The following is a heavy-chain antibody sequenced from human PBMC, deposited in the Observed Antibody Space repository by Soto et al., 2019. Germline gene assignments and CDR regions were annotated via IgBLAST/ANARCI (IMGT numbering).Heavy chain of an antibody. Sequence: PGGSLRLSWAASGFTLSRYAMDWVRQAPGKGLEYVSGISSNGVGTYYANSVQGRFTISRDNSKNTVYLQMGSLRPEDMAVYYCARRARPDFYYMDVWGEGTTVTVSS. CDR1: GFTLSRYA. CDR2: ISSNGVGT. V-gene: IGHV3-64*01. D-gene: IGHD6-6*01. CDR3: ARRARPDFYYMDV. J-gene: IGHJ6*03.